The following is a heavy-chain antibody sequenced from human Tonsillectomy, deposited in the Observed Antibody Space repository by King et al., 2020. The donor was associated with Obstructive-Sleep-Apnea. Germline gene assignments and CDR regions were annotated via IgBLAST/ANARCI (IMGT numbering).Heavy chain of an antibody. Sequence: VQLQESGPGLVKPSETLSLTCTVSVGSISSHYWSWIRQPPGKGLEWIGYIYYSGSTNYSLSLKSRVTISVDTSKNQFSLKRTSVTAADTAVYYCARAPRYCSTSSCSAGGLDYWGQGTQVTVSS. J-gene: IGHJ4*02. V-gene: IGHV4-59*11. CDR2: IYYSGST. CDR1: VGSISSHY. CDR3: ARAPRYCSTSSCSAGGLDY. D-gene: IGHD2-2*01.